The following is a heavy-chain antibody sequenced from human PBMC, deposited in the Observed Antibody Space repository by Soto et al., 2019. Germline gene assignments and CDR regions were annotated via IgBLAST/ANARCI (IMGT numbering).Heavy chain of an antibody. D-gene: IGHD3-10*01. Sequence: GGSLRLSCAAPGFTFSSYSMNWVRQAPGKGLEWVSSISSSGNYIYYADSVQGRFTISRDNSKNTLHLQMNSLRAEDTAIYYCAKGAFGSGSYDCWGQGTLVTVSS. CDR3: AKGAFGSGSYDC. CDR2: ISSSGNYI. V-gene: IGHV3-21*04. CDR1: GFTFSSYS. J-gene: IGHJ4*02.